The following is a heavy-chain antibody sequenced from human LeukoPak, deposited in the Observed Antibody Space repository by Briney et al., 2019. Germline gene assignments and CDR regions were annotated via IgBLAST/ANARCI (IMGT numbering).Heavy chain of an antibody. V-gene: IGHV4-34*01. CDR1: GGSFSGYY. Sequence: PSETLSLTCAVYGGSFSGYYWSWFRQPPGKGLEWIGEINHSGSTNYNPSLKSRVTISVDTSKNQFSLKLSSVTAADTAVYYCARGVVAVTGTLSWFDPWGQGTLVTVSS. CDR3: ARGVVAVTGTLSWFDP. CDR2: INHSGST. D-gene: IGHD6-19*01. J-gene: IGHJ5*02.